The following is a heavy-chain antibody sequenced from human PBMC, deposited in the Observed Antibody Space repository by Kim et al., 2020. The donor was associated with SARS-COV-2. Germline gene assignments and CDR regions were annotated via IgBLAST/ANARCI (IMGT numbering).Heavy chain of an antibody. V-gene: IGHV7-4-1*02. CDR3: VRNGDYNDG. CDR2: INTNTRNP. Sequence: ASVKVSCKASGYTFTNYAINWVRQAPGQGREWMGWINTNTRNPTYAQGFTGRFVFSLDTSVSTAYLQITSLMPEDTAVYYCVRNGDYNDGWCQGTLVTVS. D-gene: IGHD4-17*01. CDR1: GYTFTNYA. J-gene: IGHJ4*02.